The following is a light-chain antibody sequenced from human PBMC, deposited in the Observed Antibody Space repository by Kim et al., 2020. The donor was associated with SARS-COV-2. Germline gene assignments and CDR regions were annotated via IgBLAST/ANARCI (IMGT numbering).Light chain of an antibody. V-gene: IGLV2-8*01. J-gene: IGLJ1*01. CDR2: EVN. Sequence: QSALTQPPSASGSPGQSVTISCTGTSSDIGAYKYVSWYQQHPGKAPKLMIYEVNRRPSGVPDRFSGSKSGNTASLTVYGLQAEDEADYYCTSYAGSNNLDVFGTGTKVTVL. CDR3: TSYAGSNNLDV. CDR1: SSDIGAYKY.